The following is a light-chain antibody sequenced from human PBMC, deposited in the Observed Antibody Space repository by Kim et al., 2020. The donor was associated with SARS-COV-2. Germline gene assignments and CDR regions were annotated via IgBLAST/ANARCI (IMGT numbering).Light chain of an antibody. CDR1: QSVSSSY. CDR3: QQYGSSPPYS. Sequence: AAGESATLSCRASQSVSSSYLAWYQQKPGQAPRLLIYGASSRATGIPDRFSGSGSGTDFTLTISRLEPEDFAVYYCQQYGSSPPYSFGQGTKLEIK. V-gene: IGKV3-20*01. CDR2: GAS. J-gene: IGKJ2*03.